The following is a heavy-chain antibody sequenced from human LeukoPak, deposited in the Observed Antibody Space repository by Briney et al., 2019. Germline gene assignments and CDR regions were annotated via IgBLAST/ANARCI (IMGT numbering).Heavy chain of an antibody. D-gene: IGHD3-10*01. CDR1: GGSFSGYY. V-gene: IGHV4-34*01. CDR2: INHSGST. CDR3: ARVPMVRGVSSPYYYYYMDV. Sequence: SETLSLTCAVYGGSFSGYYWSWIRQPPGKGLEWIGEINHSGSTNYNPSLKSRVTISVDTSKNQFSLRLSSVTAADTAVYYCARVPMVRGVSSPYYYYYMDVWGKGTTVTVSS. J-gene: IGHJ6*03.